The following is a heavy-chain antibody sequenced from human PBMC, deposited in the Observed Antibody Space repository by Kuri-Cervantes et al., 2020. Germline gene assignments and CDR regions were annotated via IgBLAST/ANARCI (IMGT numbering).Heavy chain of an antibody. D-gene: IGHD6-19*01. CDR2: ISAYNGNT. CDR3: AKGDTGAGTLIDY. CDR1: GYTFTSYG. V-gene: IGHV1-18*01. Sequence: ASVKVSCKASGYTFTSYGSSWVRQAPGQGLEWMGWISAYNGNTNYAQKLQGRVTMTTDTSTSTACMELRSLRSDDTAFYYCAKGDTGAGTLIDYWGQGTLVTVSS. J-gene: IGHJ4*02.